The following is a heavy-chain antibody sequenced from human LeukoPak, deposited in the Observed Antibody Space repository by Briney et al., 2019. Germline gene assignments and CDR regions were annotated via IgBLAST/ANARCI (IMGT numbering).Heavy chain of an antibody. D-gene: IGHD6-13*01. CDR2: INPSGGST. V-gene: IGHV1-46*01. J-gene: IGHJ6*02. Sequence: ASVKVSCKASGYTFTTYYMHWVRQAPGQGLEWMGIINPSGGSTSHAQKFQGRVTMTRDTSTSTVYMELSSLRSEDTAVYYCARDYLEQQLVPHYYYGMDVWGQGTTVTVSS. CDR3: ARDYLEQQLVPHYYYGMDV. CDR1: GYTFTTYY.